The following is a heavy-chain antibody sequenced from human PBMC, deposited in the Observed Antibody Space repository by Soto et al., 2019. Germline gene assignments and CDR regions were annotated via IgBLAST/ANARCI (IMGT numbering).Heavy chain of an antibody. V-gene: IGHV4-39*01. CDR3: ARRSTTDSGDYTWFDP. CDR1: GGSISSSSYY. Sequence: SETLSLTCTVSGGSISSSSYYWGWIRQPPGKGLEWIGSIYYSGSTYYNPSLKSRVTISVDTSKNQFSLKLSSVTAADTAVYYCARRSTTDSGDYTWFDPWGQGTLVTVSS. J-gene: IGHJ5*02. CDR2: IYYSGST. D-gene: IGHD4-17*01.